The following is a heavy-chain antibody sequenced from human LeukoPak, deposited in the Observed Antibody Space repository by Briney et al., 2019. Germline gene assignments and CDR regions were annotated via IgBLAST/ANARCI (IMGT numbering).Heavy chain of an antibody. CDR2: INPSGGST. D-gene: IGHD3-22*01. CDR3: ARGQLYYYDSSGDPDLDY. CDR1: GYTFTGYY. J-gene: IGHJ4*02. Sequence: ASVKVSCKASGYTFTGYYMHWVRQAPGQGLEWMGIINPSGGSTSYAQKFQGRVTMTGDTSTSTVYMELSSLRSEDTAVYYCARGQLYYYDSSGDPDLDYWGQGTLVTVSS. V-gene: IGHV1-46*01.